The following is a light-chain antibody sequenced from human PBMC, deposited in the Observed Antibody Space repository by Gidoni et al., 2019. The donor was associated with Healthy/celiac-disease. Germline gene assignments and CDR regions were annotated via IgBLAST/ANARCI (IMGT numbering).Light chain of an antibody. CDR3: QQCYSTPLT. Sequence: DTQMTQSPPPLSASVGDRATITCRASHSISSYLNWYQQKPGKAPKLLIYAASSLKSGVPSRFSGSGSGTDFTLTISSLQPEDFATYYCQQCYSTPLTFGGXTKVEIK. V-gene: IGKV1-39*01. J-gene: IGKJ4*01. CDR1: HSISSY. CDR2: AAS.